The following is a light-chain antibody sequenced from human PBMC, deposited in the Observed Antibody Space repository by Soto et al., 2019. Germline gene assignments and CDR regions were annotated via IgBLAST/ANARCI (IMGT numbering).Light chain of an antibody. CDR3: QQYGSSPT. Sequence: EIVLTQSPGTLSLSPGERATLSCRASQSVSSSYLAWYQQKPGQAPRLLIYGASSRATGIPDRFSGSGSGTDFTLTISSLEPEDFAAYYCQQYGSSPTFGGGTKVDIK. V-gene: IGKV3-20*01. CDR1: QSVSSSY. J-gene: IGKJ4*01. CDR2: GAS.